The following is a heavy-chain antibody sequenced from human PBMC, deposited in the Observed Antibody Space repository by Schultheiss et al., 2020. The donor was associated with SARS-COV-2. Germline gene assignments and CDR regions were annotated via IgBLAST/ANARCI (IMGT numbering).Heavy chain of an antibody. CDR2: INHSGST. V-gene: IGHV4-34*01. CDR3: ARRYCSGTSCYTARWYYYMDV. Sequence: SETLSLTCTVSGGSISSYYWSWIRQPPGKGLEWIGEINHSGSTNYNPSLKSRVTMSVDTSKNQFSLKLNSVTPADTAVYYCARRYCSGTSCYTARWYYYMDVWGKGTTVTVSS. CDR1: GGSISSYY. D-gene: IGHD2-2*02. J-gene: IGHJ6*03.